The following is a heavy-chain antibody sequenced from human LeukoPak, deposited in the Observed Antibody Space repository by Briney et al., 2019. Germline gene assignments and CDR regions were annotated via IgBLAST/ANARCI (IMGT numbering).Heavy chain of an antibody. CDR3: ARGTDYYYYGMDV. CDR2: IKQDGSEK. V-gene: IGHV3-7*01. J-gene: IGHJ6*02. Sequence: AGGSLRLSCAASGFTFSSYWMSWVRQAPGKGLEWVANIKQDGSEKYYVDSVKGRFTISRDNAKNSLYLQMNSLRAEDTAVYYCARGTDYYYYGMDVWGQGTTVTVSS. CDR1: GFTFSSYW.